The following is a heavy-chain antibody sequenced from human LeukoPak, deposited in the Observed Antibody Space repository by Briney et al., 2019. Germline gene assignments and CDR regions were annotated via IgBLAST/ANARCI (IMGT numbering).Heavy chain of an antibody. CDR3: ARGRTSGWYAQDAFDI. J-gene: IGHJ3*02. V-gene: IGHV3-21*01. Sequence: GGSLRLSCAASGLSSYNMNWVRQAPGKGLEWVSSISSSTSYISYADSVKGRFTISRDNAKNSLYLQMNSLRAEDTAVYYCARGRTSGWYAQDAFDIWGQGTMVTVSS. CDR2: ISSSTSYI. D-gene: IGHD6-19*01. CDR1: GLSSYN.